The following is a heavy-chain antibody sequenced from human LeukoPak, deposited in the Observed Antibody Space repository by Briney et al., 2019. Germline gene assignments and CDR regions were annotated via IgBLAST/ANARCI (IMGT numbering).Heavy chain of an antibody. D-gene: IGHD1-1*01. CDR2: MNPNSGNT. J-gene: IGHJ5*02. CDR3: ARDRTGTTGWFDP. CDR1: GYTFTSYD. Sequence: GASVKVSCKASGYTFTSYDINWVRQATGQGLEWMGWMNPNSGNTGYAQKFQGRVTMTRNTSISTAYMELSSLRSDDTAVYYCARDRTGTTGWFDPWGQGTLVTVSS. V-gene: IGHV1-8*01.